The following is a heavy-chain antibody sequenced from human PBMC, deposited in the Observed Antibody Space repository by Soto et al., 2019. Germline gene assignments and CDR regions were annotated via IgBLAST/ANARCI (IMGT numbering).Heavy chain of an antibody. J-gene: IGHJ2*01. V-gene: IGHV1-69*12. CDR1: GGTFSSYA. CDR3: ARGYDSSGYYDYWYFDL. CDR2: IIPIFGTA. D-gene: IGHD3-22*01. Sequence: QVQLVQSGAEVKKPGSSVKVSCKASGGTFSSYAISWVRQDPGQGLEWMGGIIPIFGTANYAQKFQGRVTITADESTRAAYMELSSLRSEDTAVYYCARGYDSSGYYDYWYFDLWGRGTLVTVSS.